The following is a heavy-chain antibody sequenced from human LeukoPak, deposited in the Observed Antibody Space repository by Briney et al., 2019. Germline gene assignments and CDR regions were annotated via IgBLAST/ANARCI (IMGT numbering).Heavy chain of an antibody. Sequence: SETLSLTCTVSGGSISSTIDYWGWIRQPPGKGLEWIGTIYYSGSAYYNPSLKSRVTISVDTSKNQFSLKLSSVTAADTAVYYCARDLGADPYYFDNWGQGTPVSVSS. CDR3: ARDLGADPYYFDN. CDR2: IYYSGSA. CDR1: GGSISSTIDY. V-gene: IGHV4-39*07. J-gene: IGHJ4*02.